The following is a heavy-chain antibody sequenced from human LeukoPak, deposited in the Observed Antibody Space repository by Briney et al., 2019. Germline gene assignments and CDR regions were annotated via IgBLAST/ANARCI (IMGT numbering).Heavy chain of an antibody. CDR3: ARDVYGDCANDY. D-gene: IGHD4-17*01. CDR2: ITGSGSDT. CDR1: GFTFSSYT. Sequence: GGCLRLSCAASGFTFSSYTMNWVRQAPGEGLEWVSSITGSGSDTYYADSVKGRFTISRDNAKNSLYLQMNSLRADDTAVYYCARDVYGDCANDYWGQGTLVTVSS. V-gene: IGHV3-21*01. J-gene: IGHJ4*02.